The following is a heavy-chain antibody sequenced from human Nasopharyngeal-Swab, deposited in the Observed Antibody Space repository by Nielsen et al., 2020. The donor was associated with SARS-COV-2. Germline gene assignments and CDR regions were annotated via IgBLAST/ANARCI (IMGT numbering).Heavy chain of an antibody. Sequence: GGSLRLSCAASGFTFDDYAMHWARQAPGKGLEWVSGISWNSGSIGYADSVKGRFTISRDNAKNSLYLQMNSLRAEDTALYYCAKAITMVRGVTYGMDVWGQGTTVTVSS. CDR2: ISWNSGSI. D-gene: IGHD3-10*01. CDR3: AKAITMVRGVTYGMDV. J-gene: IGHJ6*02. CDR1: GFTFDDYA. V-gene: IGHV3-9*01.